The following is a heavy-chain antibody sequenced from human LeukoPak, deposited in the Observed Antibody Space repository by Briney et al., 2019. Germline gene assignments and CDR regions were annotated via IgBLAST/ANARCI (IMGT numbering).Heavy chain of an antibody. V-gene: IGHV4-34*01. CDR1: GGSFSGYY. D-gene: IGHD2-2*02. CDR2: INHSGST. J-gene: IGHJ6*02. CDR3: ARGRYGLYNYYYYAMDV. Sequence: PSETLPLTCAVYGGSFSGYYWSWIRQPPGKGLEWIGEINHSGSTNYNPSLKSRVTISVDTSKNQFSLKLSSVTAADTAVYYCARGRYGLYNYYYYAMDVWGQGTTVTVSS.